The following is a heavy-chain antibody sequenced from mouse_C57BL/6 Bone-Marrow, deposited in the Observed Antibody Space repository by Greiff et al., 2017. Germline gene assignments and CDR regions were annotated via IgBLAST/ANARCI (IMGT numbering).Heavy chain of an antibody. CDR2: IYPGGGYT. J-gene: IGHJ2*01. CDR1: GYTFTNYW. V-gene: IGHV1-63*01. Sequence: VQLQQSGAELVRPGTSVKMSCKASGYTFTNYWIGWAKQRPGHGLEWIGDIYPGGGYTNYNEKFKGKATLTADKSSSTAYMQFSSLTSEDSAIYYCARGEVYYDYDGGDYFDYWGQGTTLTVSS. D-gene: IGHD2-4*01. CDR3: ARGEVYYDYDGGDYFDY.